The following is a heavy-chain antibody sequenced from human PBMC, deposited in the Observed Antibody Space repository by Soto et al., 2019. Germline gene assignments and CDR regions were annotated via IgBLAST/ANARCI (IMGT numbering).Heavy chain of an antibody. CDR2: LYPGGSDT. CDR3: ARYYCSSTSCYTGRVTKYYYYGMDV. D-gene: IGHD2-2*02. Sequence: GESLKISCKGSGYTFTNYWIGWARQLPGKGLEGMGILYPGGSDTRYIPSFQGQVPTSADKSITTAYLQWSSLKASDTAMYYCARYYCSSTSCYTGRVTKYYYYGMDVWGQGTTVTVSS. CDR1: GYTFTNYW. V-gene: IGHV5-51*01. J-gene: IGHJ6*02.